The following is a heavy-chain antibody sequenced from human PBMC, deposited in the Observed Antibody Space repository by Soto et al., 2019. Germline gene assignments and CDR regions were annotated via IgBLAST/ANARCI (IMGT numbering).Heavy chain of an antibody. D-gene: IGHD3-10*01. CDR1: GGSVSSGSYY. CDR2: IYYSGST. V-gene: IGHV4-61*01. Sequence: QVQLQEWGPGLVKPSETLSLTCTVSGGSVSSGSYYWSWIRQPPGKGLEWIGYIYYSGSTNYNPSLKCRVTVSVDTSKNQFSLKLSSVTAADTAVYYCARVRFGELYYWGQGTLVTVSS. J-gene: IGHJ4*02. CDR3: ARVRFGELYY.